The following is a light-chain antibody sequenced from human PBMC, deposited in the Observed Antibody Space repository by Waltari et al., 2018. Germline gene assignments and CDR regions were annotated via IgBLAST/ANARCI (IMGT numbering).Light chain of an antibody. J-gene: IGKJ5*01. CDR2: DAS. CDR1: QSVSSY. CDR3: QQRRNWPRDRIT. V-gene: IGKV3-11*01. Sequence: EIVLTQSPATLSLSPGERATLSCRASQSVSSYLAWYQQKPGQAPRLLIYDASNRATGIPARFSGSGSGTDFTLTISSLEPEDFAVYYCQQRRNWPRDRITFGQGTRLEIK.